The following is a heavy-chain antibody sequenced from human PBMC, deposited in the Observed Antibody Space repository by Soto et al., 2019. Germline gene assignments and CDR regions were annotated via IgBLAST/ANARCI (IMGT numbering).Heavy chain of an antibody. CDR2: ISYDGSNK. CDR3: ARELGGMDTAMVVLDY. J-gene: IGHJ4*02. Sequence: GGSLRLSCAASGFTFSSYAMHWVRQAPGKGLEWVAVISYDGSNKYYADSVKGRFTISRDNSKNTLYLQMNSLRAEDTAVYYCARELGGMDTAMVVLDYWGQGTLVTVSS. V-gene: IGHV3-30-3*01. D-gene: IGHD5-18*01. CDR1: GFTFSSYA.